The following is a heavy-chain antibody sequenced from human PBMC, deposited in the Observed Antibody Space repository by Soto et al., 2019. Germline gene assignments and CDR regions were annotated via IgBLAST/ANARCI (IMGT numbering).Heavy chain of an antibody. Sequence: VQLLESGGDLVQPGGSLRLSCAVSEFAFSNYAMSWVRQAPGKGLEWVLGISGSGGSTFYADSVKGRFTISGDNSKNTLFLQMNSLRAEDTAVYYCARHQDSSTWYIYPIDFWGQGTLVTVSS. D-gene: IGHD6-13*01. CDR2: ISGSGGST. CDR3: ARHQDSSTWYIYPIDF. CDR1: EFAFSNYA. J-gene: IGHJ4*02. V-gene: IGHV3-23*01.